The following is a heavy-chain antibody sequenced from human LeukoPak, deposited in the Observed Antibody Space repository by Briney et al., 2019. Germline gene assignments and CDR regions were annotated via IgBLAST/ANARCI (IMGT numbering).Heavy chain of an antibody. CDR3: AKVFRDGYNYPFDY. D-gene: IGHD5-24*01. CDR1: GFTFSNYA. V-gene: IGHV3-23*01. J-gene: IGHJ4*02. CDR2: IGSSGGST. Sequence: PGGSLRLSCAASGFTFSNYAMNWVRQAPGKGLEWVSTIGSSGGSTYYADSVKGRFTISRDNSENTLYLQMNSLRAEDTAVYYCAKVFRDGYNYPFDYWGQGTLVTVPS.